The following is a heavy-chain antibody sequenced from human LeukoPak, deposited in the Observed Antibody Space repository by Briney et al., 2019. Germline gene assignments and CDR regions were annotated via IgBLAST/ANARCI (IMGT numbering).Heavy chain of an antibody. CDR3: ASRNLGYSSSWYSLRYYYYMDV. J-gene: IGHJ6*03. CDR2: ISSSGSTI. Sequence: GGSLRLSCAASGFTFSSYEMNWVRQAPGKGLEWVSYISSSGSTIYYADSVKGRFTISRDNAKNSLYLQMSSLRAENTAVYYCASRNLGYSSSWYSLRYYYYMDVWGKGTTVTVSS. D-gene: IGHD6-13*01. V-gene: IGHV3-48*03. CDR1: GFTFSSYE.